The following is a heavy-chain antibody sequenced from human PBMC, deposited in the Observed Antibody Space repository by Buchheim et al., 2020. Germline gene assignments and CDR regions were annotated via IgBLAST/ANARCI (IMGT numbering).Heavy chain of an antibody. D-gene: IGHD6-19*01. CDR2: ISSSGSTI. CDR1: GFTFSSYE. Sequence: EVQLVESGGGLVQPGGSLRLSCAASGFTFSSYEMNWVRQAPGKGLEWVSYISSSGSTIYYADSVKGRFTISRDNAKTSLYLQMNSLRAEDTAVYYCARGRDSSGGYHYYGMDVWGQGTT. V-gene: IGHV3-48*03. J-gene: IGHJ6*02. CDR3: ARGRDSSGGYHYYGMDV.